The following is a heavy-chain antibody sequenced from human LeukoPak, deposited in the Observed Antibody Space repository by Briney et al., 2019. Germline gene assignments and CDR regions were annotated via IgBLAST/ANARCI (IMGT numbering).Heavy chain of an antibody. CDR3: ATLPPRFLSRYADY. Sequence: ASVKVSCKVSGYTLTEISIHWVRQAPGKGREWMGGFDPEDGETIYAQRFQGRVTMTEDTSADTAYMELSSLRSEDTAVYYCATLPPRFLSRYADYWGQGTLVTVSS. CDR1: GYTLTEIS. D-gene: IGHD3-3*01. J-gene: IGHJ4*02. CDR2: FDPEDGET. V-gene: IGHV1-24*01.